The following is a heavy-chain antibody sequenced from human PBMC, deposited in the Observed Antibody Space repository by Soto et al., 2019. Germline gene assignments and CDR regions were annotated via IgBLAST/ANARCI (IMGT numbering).Heavy chain of an antibody. CDR2: IYYSGST. Sequence: SETLSLTCTVSGGSISSGGYYWSWIRQHPGKGLEWIGYIYYSGSTYYNPSLKSRVTISVDTSKNQFSLKLSPVTAADTAVYYCARAEPEIVVVPAAKVGGTFDYWGQGTLVTVSS. J-gene: IGHJ4*02. D-gene: IGHD2-2*01. CDR1: GGSISSGGYY. V-gene: IGHV4-31*03. CDR3: ARAEPEIVVVPAAKVGGTFDY.